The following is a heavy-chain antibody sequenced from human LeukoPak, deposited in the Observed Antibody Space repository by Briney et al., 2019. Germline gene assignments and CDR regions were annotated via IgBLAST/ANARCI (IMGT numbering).Heavy chain of an antibody. CDR2: IYRGETT. CDR3: ATHWLEATKMYSYWFDP. CDR1: GGSINNYW. J-gene: IGHJ5*02. D-gene: IGHD1/OR15-1a*01. Sequence: SETLSLTCSVSGGSINNYWWSWIRQPPRKGLEWIGYIYRGETTNYNPSLKSRVTLSVDTSKNQISLKLNSVTAADTAVYYCATHWLEATKMYSYWFDPWGQGTLVTVSS. V-gene: IGHV4-4*09.